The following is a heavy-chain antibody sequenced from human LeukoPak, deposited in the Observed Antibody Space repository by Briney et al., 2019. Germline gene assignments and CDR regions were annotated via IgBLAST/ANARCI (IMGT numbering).Heavy chain of an antibody. V-gene: IGHV3-9*01. Sequence: PGGSLRLSCAASEFTFDDYAMHWVRQAPGKGLEWVSGISWNSGSIGYADSVKGRFTISRDNAKNSLYLQMNSLRAEDTALCYCAKSYYGSGSYYYYGMDVWGQGTTVTVSS. CDR2: ISWNSGSI. CDR3: AKSYYGSGSYYYYGMDV. D-gene: IGHD3-10*01. J-gene: IGHJ6*02. CDR1: EFTFDDYA.